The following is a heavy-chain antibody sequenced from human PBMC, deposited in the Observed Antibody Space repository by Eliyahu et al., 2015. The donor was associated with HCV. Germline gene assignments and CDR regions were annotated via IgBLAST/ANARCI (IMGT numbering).Heavy chain of an antibody. J-gene: IGHJ4*02. D-gene: IGHD1-26*01. CDR2: ISTRGDST. V-gene: IGHV3-23*01. CDR1: GFTXSSFV. CDR3: AKLVGATEGDY. Sequence: EVQLLESGGGLVQPGGSLRLSCAASGFTXSSFVMSWVRQAPGKGLXWVSAISTRGDSTYYADSVKGRFTISRDNXKNTVYLQMNSLRVEDTAVFYCAKLVGATEGDYWGQGTLVTVSS.